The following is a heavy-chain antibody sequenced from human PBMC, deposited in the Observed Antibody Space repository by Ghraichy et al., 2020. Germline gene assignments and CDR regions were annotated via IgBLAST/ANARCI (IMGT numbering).Heavy chain of an antibody. CDR2: ISYDGSNK. CDR1: GFTFSSYA. Sequence: LSLTCAASGFTFSSYAMHWVRQAPGKGLEWVAVISYDGSNKYYADSVKGRFTISRDNSKNTLYLQMNSLRAEDTAVYYCAREGRGWFGDWGQGTLVTVSS. D-gene: IGHD3-10*01. J-gene: IGHJ4*02. V-gene: IGHV3-30-3*01. CDR3: AREGRGWFGD.